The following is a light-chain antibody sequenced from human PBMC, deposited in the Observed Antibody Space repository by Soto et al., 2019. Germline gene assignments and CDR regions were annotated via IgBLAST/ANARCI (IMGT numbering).Light chain of an antibody. CDR2: GVS. J-gene: IGKJ3*01. Sequence: EIVLTQSPGTVSLSPGERATLSCRASQSVTSSYLAWYQQKPGQAPRLLIYGVSSRATGIPDRFSGSGAGTDFTLTISRLEPEDFAVYYCQQFGTSSLVTFGPGTKVDIK. V-gene: IGKV3-20*01. CDR3: QQFGTSSLVT. CDR1: QSVTSSY.